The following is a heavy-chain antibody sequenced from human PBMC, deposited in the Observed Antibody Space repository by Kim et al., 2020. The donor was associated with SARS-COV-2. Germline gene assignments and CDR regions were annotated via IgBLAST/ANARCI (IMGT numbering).Heavy chain of an antibody. CDR1: GFTFSSYA. Sequence: GGSLRLSCAASGFTFSSYAMSWVRQAPGKGLEWVSAISGSGGSTYYADSVKGRFTISRDNSKNTLYLQMNSLRAEDTAVYYCAKVQGLLLGPYYFDYWGQGTLVTVSS. J-gene: IGHJ4*02. CDR3: AKVQGLLLGPYYFDY. D-gene: IGHD2-21*01. CDR2: ISGSGGST. V-gene: IGHV3-23*01.